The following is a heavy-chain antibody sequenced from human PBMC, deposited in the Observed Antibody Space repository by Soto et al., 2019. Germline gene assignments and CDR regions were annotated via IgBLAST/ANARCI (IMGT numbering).Heavy chain of an antibody. CDR1: GGSISSYY. V-gene: IGHV4-59*08. J-gene: IGHJ6*02. CDR3: ARQHYGSGSYYLYGMDV. D-gene: IGHD3-10*01. CDR2: IYYSGST. Sequence: SETLSLTCTVSGGSISSYYWSWIRQPPGKGLEWIGYIYYSGSTNYNPSLKSRVTISVDRSKNQFSLKLSSVTAADTAVYYCARQHYGSGSYYLYGMDVWGQGTTVTVSS.